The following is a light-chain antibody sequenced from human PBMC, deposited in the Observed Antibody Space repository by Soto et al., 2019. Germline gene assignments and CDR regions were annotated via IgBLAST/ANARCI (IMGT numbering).Light chain of an antibody. Sequence: DVVMTQSPLSLPVTLGQPASISCRSSQSLVYSDGNTYLSWFQQRPGQSPRRLMYKVSNRESGVPDRFSGSGSGTDFTLEISRVEAEDVGVYYCMQGTHWPYTLGQGTKLEIK. CDR2: KVS. CDR1: QSLVYSDGNTY. J-gene: IGKJ2*01. V-gene: IGKV2-30*01. CDR3: MQGTHWPYT.